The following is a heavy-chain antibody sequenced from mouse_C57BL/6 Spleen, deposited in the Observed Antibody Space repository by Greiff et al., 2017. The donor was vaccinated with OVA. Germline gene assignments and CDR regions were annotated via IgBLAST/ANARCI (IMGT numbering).Heavy chain of an antibody. J-gene: IGHJ2*01. CDR3: APDYYGSSFYYFDY. Sequence: EVQLVESGPVLVKPGASVKMSCKASGYTFTDYYMNWVKQSHGKSLEWIGVINPYNGGTSYNQKFKGKATLTVDKSSSTAYMELNSLTSEDSAVYYCAPDYYGSSFYYFDYWGQGTTLTVSS. CDR1: GYTFTDYY. V-gene: IGHV1-19*01. CDR2: INPYNGGT. D-gene: IGHD1-1*01.